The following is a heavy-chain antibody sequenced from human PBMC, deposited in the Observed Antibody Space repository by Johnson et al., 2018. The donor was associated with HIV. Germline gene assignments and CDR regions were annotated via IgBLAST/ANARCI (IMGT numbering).Heavy chain of an antibody. V-gene: IGHV3-7*01. CDR2: IKQDGSEK. Sequence: VQLVESGGGLVQPGGSLRLSCAASGFTFSSYWMSWVRQAPGKGLEWVANIKQDGSEKYYVDSVKGRFTISRDNAKNSLYLQMNSLRAEDTAVYYCARDSKARFPTSTMIDAFDIWGQGTMVTVSS. CDR3: ARDSKARFPTSTMIDAFDI. D-gene: IGHD3-22*01. J-gene: IGHJ3*02. CDR1: GFTFSSYW.